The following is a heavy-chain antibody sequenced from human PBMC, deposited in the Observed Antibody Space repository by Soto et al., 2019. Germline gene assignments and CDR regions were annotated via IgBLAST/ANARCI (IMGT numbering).Heavy chain of an antibody. CDR3: ARDKIAIFGVVHGPRPLDGMDV. CDR2: INPNSGGT. J-gene: IGHJ6*02. D-gene: IGHD3-3*01. CDR1: GYTFTGYY. V-gene: IGHV1-2*04. Sequence: GASVKVSCKASGYTFTGYYMHWVRQAPGQGLEWMGWINPNSGGTNYAQKFQGWVTMTRDTSISTAYMELSRLRSDDTAVYYCARDKIAIFGVVHGPRPLDGMDVWGQGTTVTVSS.